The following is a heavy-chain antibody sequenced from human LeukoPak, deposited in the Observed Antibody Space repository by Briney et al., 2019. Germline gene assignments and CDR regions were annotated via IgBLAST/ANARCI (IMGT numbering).Heavy chain of an antibody. CDR1: GFSFNNYG. D-gene: IGHD3-9*01. CDR3: ARDRTDGLRYSWGLDV. J-gene: IGHJ6*04. CDR2: MSHGGSNK. V-gene: IGHV3-30*03. Sequence: GGSLRLSCAASGFSFNNYGMHWVRQAPGKGLEWVATMSHGGSNKYYADSVKGRFTIPGDNSKNTQYLQMSSLRAEDTAVYYCARDRTDGLRYSWGLDVWGKGTTVTVSS.